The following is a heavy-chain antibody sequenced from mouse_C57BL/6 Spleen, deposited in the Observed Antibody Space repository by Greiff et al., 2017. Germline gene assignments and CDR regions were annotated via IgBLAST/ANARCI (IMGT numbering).Heavy chain of an antibody. V-gene: IGHV5-4*03. J-gene: IGHJ2*01. Sequence: EVKLVESGGGLVKPGGSLKLSCAASGFTFRSYAMSWVRQTPEKRLEWVATISDGGSYTYYPDNVQGRFTISRDNAKNNLYLQMSHLKSEDTAMYYCARGGSSYDYFDYWGQGTTLTVSS. CDR3: ARGGSSYDYFDY. CDR2: ISDGGSYT. CDR1: GFTFRSYA. D-gene: IGHD1-1*01.